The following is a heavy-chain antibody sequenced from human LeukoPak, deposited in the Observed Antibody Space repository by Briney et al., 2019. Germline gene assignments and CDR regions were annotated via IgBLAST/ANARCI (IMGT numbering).Heavy chain of an antibody. Sequence: SEILSLTCTVSGGSISSYYWSWIRQPPGKGLEWIGYIYYSGSTNYNPSLKSRVTISVDTSKNQFSLKLSSVTAADTAVYYCARELSYCSSTSCYPAYYFDYWGQGTLVTVSS. CDR2: IYYSGST. V-gene: IGHV4-59*01. D-gene: IGHD2-2*01. CDR1: GGSISSYY. J-gene: IGHJ4*02. CDR3: ARELSYCSSTSCYPAYYFDY.